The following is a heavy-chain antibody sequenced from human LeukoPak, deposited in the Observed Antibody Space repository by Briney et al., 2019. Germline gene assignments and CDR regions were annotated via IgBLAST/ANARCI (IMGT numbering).Heavy chain of an antibody. CDR1: GFTFSTYA. Sequence: PGGSLRLSCAASGFTFSTYAMSRVRQAPGKGLEWVSAISGSGRDTYYTDSVKGRFTISRDNSKNTLYLQMHSLRAEDTAVYYCAKAQSRIVGATIFDYWGQGTLVTVSS. V-gene: IGHV3-23*01. CDR2: ISGSGRDT. J-gene: IGHJ4*02. D-gene: IGHD1-26*01. CDR3: AKAQSRIVGATIFDY.